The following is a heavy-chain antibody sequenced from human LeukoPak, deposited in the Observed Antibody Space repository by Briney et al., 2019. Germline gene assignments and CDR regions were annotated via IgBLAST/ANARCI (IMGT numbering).Heavy chain of an antibody. J-gene: IGHJ4*02. CDR3: AKVHSSGYFRY. CDR1: GFTFSSYA. CDR2: ISYDGSNK. D-gene: IGHD6-19*01. Sequence: GGSLRLSCAASGFTFSSYAMHWVRQAPGKGLEWVAVISYDGSNKYYADSVKGRFTISRDNSKNTLYLQMNSLRAEDTAVYYCAKVHSSGYFRYWGQGTLVTVSS. V-gene: IGHV3-30*04.